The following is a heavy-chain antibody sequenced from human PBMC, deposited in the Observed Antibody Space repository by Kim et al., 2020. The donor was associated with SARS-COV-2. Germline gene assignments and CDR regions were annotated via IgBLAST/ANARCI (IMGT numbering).Heavy chain of an antibody. J-gene: IGHJ6*02. Sequence: NPSLKSRVTISVDTSKNQCSLKLYTVTAADTAVYYCARTPPSSGHYGMDVWGQGTTVTVSS. CDR3: ARTPPSSGHYGMDV. V-gene: IGHV4-59*01. D-gene: IGHD6-19*01.